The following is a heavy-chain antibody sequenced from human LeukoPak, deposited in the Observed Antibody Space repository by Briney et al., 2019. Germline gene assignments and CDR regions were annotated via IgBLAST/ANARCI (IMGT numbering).Heavy chain of an antibody. J-gene: IGHJ5*02. Sequence: RASVKVSCKASGYTFTGYYMHWVRQAPGQGLEWMGWISAYNGDTTFAQNVQDRLTLTTDTSTSTGYMELRSLRSDDTAIYFCARVHRRGDYNYLDPWGQGTLVTVSS. D-gene: IGHD5-24*01. CDR3: ARVHRRGDYNYLDP. V-gene: IGHV1-18*04. CDR2: ISAYNGDT. CDR1: GYTFTGYY.